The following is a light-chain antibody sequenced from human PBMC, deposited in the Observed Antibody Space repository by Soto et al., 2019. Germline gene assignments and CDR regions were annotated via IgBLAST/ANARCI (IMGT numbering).Light chain of an antibody. CDR2: GAS. CDR3: QQLNNFPRT. Sequence: IQLTQSPSFLSASVGDRVTITCRASQGISSYLAWYQQRPGKAPKLLMYGASTLQSGVPSRFSGSASGTTFTLTINNLQPEDFATYYCQQLNNFPRTFGQGTKVE. V-gene: IGKV1-9*01. CDR1: QGISSY. J-gene: IGKJ1*01.